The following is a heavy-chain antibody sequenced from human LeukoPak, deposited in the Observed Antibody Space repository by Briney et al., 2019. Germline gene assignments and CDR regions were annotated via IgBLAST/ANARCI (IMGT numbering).Heavy chain of an antibody. J-gene: IGHJ4*02. CDR1: GGSISSSSYY. V-gene: IGHV4-39*07. CDR2: IYYSGST. Sequence: SETLSLTCTVSGGSISSSSYYWGWIRQPPGKGLEWIGSIYYSGSTYYNPSLKSRVTISVDKSKNQFSLKLSSVTAADTVVYYCARASSGSLYYFDYWGQGTLVTVSS. D-gene: IGHD3-10*01. CDR3: ARASSGSLYYFDY.